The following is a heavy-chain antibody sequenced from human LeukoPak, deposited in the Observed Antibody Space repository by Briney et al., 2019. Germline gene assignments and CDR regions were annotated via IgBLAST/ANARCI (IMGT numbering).Heavy chain of an antibody. D-gene: IGHD3-3*01. J-gene: IGHJ6*03. CDR1: GGSISSSSYY. Sequence: KASETLSLTCTVSGGSISSSSYYWGWIRQPPGKGLEWIGSIYYSGSTYYNPSLKSRVTMSVDTSKNQFSLKLISVTVADTAVYYCARDQFPITVYGVVKRKSDNYYMDVWGKGTTVTVSS. CDR3: ARDQFPITVYGVVKRKSDNYYMDV. CDR2: IYYSGST. V-gene: IGHV4-39*07.